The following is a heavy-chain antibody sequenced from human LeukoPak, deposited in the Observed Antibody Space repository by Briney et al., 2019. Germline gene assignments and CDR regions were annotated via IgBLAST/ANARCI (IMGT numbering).Heavy chain of an antibody. CDR2: IYYSGST. Sequence: KPSETLSLTCSVSGGSMNSYYWSWIRQPPGKGLEWIGYIYYSGSTNYNPSLKSRVTISVDTSKSQFSLKLSSVTAADTAVYYCARLGGYGYFDYWGQGTLVTVSS. D-gene: IGHD5-12*01. CDR1: GGSMNSYY. CDR3: ARLGGYGYFDY. J-gene: IGHJ4*02. V-gene: IGHV4-59*01.